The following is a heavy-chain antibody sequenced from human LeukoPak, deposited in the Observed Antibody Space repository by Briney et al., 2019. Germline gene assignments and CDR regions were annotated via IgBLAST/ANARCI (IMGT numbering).Heavy chain of an antibody. J-gene: IGHJ5*02. D-gene: IGHD3-9*01. Sequence: ASVKVSCKASGYTFASYGISWVRQAPGQGLEWMGWFSAYNGNTNYAQKLQGRVTMTTDTSTSTAYMELRSLRSEDTAVYYCATALLYDILTGYAWGQGTLVTVSS. V-gene: IGHV1-18*01. CDR1: GYTFASYG. CDR3: ATALLYDILTGYA. CDR2: FSAYNGNT.